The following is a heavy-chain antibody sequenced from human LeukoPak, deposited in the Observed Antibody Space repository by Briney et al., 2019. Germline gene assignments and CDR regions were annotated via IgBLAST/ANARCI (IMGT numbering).Heavy chain of an antibody. Sequence: PGGSLRLSCAASGFTFTSYAMNWVRQAPGKGLEWVSFISASGSSTHYADSVKGRFTISRDNSNNTFYLQINSLRAEDTAAYYCAKGAQYDFWTGYTLEYFDVWGKGTLVTVSS. CDR2: ISASGSST. J-gene: IGHJ4*02. CDR1: GFTFTSYA. V-gene: IGHV3-23*01. CDR3: AKGAQYDFWTGYTLEYFDV. D-gene: IGHD3-3*01.